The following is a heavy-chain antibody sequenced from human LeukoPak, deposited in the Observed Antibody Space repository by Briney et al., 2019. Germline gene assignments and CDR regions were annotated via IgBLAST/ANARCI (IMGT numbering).Heavy chain of an antibody. V-gene: IGHV1-8*01. CDR3: AREPPYSSGAQPLQS. CDR1: GYTFTSYD. Sequence: ASVKVSCKASGYTFTSYDINWVRQATGQGPEWMGWMNPNSGNTGYAQKFQGRVTMTRNTSISTAYMELSSLRSEDTAVYYCAREPPYSSGAQPLQSWGQGTLVTVSS. CDR2: MNPNSGNT. J-gene: IGHJ5*02. D-gene: IGHD6-19*01.